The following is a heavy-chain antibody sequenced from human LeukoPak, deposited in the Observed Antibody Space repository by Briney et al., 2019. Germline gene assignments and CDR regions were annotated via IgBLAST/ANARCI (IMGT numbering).Heavy chain of an antibody. CDR1: GGSISSYY. D-gene: IGHD2-15*01. J-gene: IGHJ5*02. Sequence: SETLSLTCTVSGGSISSYYWSWIRQPPGKGQEWIGYIYYSGSTNYNPSLKSRVTISVDTSKNQFSLKLSSVTAADTAVYYCASSLYCSGGSCYGIDPWGQGTLVTVSS. CDR3: ASSLYCSGGSCYGIDP. CDR2: IYYSGST. V-gene: IGHV4-59*01.